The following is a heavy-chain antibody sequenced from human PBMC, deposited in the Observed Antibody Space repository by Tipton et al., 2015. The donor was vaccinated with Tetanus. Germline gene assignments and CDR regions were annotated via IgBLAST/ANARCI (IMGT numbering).Heavy chain of an antibody. CDR3: ARIVRMGDFSFFDS. Sequence: LRLSCTVSGDSVSSGGYDWGSIRQSPGKGLELIGYISNTGSTSYNPSFQSRVSMSVDTSKNQFSLRLSSVTAADTAVYYCARIVRMGDFSFFDSWGLGTLVTVSS. J-gene: IGHJ4*02. V-gene: IGHV4-61*08. D-gene: IGHD3-16*01. CDR1: GDSVSSGGYD. CDR2: ISNTGST.